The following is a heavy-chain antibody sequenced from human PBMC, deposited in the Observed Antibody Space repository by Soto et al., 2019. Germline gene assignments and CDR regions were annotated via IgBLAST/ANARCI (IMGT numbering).Heavy chain of an antibody. CDR3: ARTSNWGWFDP. V-gene: IGHV4-59*01. D-gene: IGHD7-27*01. CDR2: IYYSGST. CDR1: GGSISSYY. Sequence: SETLSLTCTVSGGSISSYYWSWIRQPPGKGLEWIGYIYYSGSTNYNPSLKSRVTISVDTSKNQFSLKLSSVTAADTAVYYCARTSNWGWFDPWGQGTLVTVSS. J-gene: IGHJ5*02.